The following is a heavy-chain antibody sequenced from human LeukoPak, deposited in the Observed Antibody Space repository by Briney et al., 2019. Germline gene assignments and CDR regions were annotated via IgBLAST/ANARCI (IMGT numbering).Heavy chain of an antibody. CDR2: ISYDGSNK. CDR3: AKPMGRVHQIRYFDWLLSAGDFDY. Sequence: GGSLRLSCAASGFTFSSYGMHWVRQAPGKGLEWVAVISYDGSNKYYADSVKGRFTISRDNSKNTLYLQMNSLRAEDTAVYYCAKPMGRVHQIRYFDWLLSAGDFDYWGQGTLVTVSS. CDR1: GFTFSSYG. V-gene: IGHV3-30*18. D-gene: IGHD3-9*01. J-gene: IGHJ4*02.